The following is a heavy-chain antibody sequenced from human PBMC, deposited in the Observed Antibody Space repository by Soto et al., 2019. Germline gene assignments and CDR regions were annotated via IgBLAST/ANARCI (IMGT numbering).Heavy chain of an antibody. J-gene: IGHJ4*02. V-gene: IGHV3-30*18. CDR1: GFTFSSYG. CDR3: AKDMVKDGYPTGCFDY. Sequence: PGGSLRLSCAASGFTFSSYGMHWVRQAPGKGLEWVAVISYDGSNKYYADSVKGRFTISRDNSKNTLYLQMNSLRAEDTAVYYCAKDMVKDGYPTGCFDYWGQGTLVTVSS. D-gene: IGHD5-12*01. CDR2: ISYDGSNK.